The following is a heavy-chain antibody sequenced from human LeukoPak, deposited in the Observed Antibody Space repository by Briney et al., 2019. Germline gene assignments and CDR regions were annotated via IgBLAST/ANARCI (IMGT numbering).Heavy chain of an antibody. J-gene: IGHJ5*02. Sequence: GASVKVSCKASGGTFSSYAISWVRQAPGQGLEWMGGIIPIFGTANYAQKFQGRVTITADESTSTAYTELSSLRSEDTAVYYCARDGLRYYGSGSYNIWFDPWGQGTLVTVSS. D-gene: IGHD3-10*01. CDR3: ARDGLRYYGSGSYNIWFDP. V-gene: IGHV1-69*13. CDR1: GGTFSSYA. CDR2: IIPIFGTA.